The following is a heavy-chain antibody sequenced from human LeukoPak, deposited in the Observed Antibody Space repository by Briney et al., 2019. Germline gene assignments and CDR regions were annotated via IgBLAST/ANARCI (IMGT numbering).Heavy chain of an antibody. CDR2: INPSGGST. CDR1: GYTFTSYH. J-gene: IGHJ5*02. CDR3: AWAGTTPWFDP. Sequence: ASVKVSCKASGYTFTSYHMHWVRQAPGQGLEWMGIINPSGGSTSYAQKFQGRVTMTRDMSTSTVYMELSSLRSEDTAVYYCAWAGTTPWFDPWGQGTLVTVSS. V-gene: IGHV1-46*01. D-gene: IGHD1-1*01.